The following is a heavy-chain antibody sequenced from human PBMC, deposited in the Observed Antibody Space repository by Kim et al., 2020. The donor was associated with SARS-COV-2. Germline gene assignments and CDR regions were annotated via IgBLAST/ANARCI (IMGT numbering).Heavy chain of an antibody. D-gene: IGHD3-16*02. J-gene: IGHJ5*02. CDR3: VSSPGP. Sequence: GGSLRLSCTASGFNFRDHWMHWVRQAPGTGPVWVSCIRGDGSTTNYADSVRGRFTVSRDNARNTLYLQMNSRRVADTAVYYCVSSPGPWRQGTLVTVSS. V-gene: IGHV3-74*01. CDR2: IRGDGSTT. CDR1: GFNFRDHW.